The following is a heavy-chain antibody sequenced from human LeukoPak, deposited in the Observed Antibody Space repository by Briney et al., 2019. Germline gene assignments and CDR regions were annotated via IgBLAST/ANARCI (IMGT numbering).Heavy chain of an antibody. CDR1: GFTFSSYG. CDR3: AKDRGRGYYYMDV. Sequence: GGSLRLSCAASGFTFSSYGMHWVRQAPGKGLEWVAFIRYDGSNKYYADPVKGRFTISRDNSKNTLYLQMNSLRAEDTAVYYCAKDRGRGYYYMDVWGKGTTVTISS. J-gene: IGHJ6*03. D-gene: IGHD1-26*01. CDR2: IRYDGSNK. V-gene: IGHV3-30*02.